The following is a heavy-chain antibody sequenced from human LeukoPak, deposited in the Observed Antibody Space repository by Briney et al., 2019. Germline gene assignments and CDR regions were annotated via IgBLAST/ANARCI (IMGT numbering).Heavy chain of an antibody. CDR1: GGSISSGDYY. V-gene: IGHV4-30-4*08. Sequence: SQTLSLTCTVSGGSISSGDYYWSWIRQPPGKGLEWIGYMYYSGSTYYNPSPKSRVTISVDTSKNQFSLKLSSVTAADTAVYYCARVVWYYYGSGNWFDPWGQGTLVTVSS. CDR3: ARVVWYYYGSGNWFDP. D-gene: IGHD3-10*01. CDR2: MYYSGST. J-gene: IGHJ5*02.